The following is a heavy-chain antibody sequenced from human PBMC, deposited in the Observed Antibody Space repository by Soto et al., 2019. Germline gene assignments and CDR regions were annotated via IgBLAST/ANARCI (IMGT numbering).Heavy chain of an antibody. CDR3: ARQRQWLPNRYYYYGMDV. CDR1: GGSISSYY. CDR2: IYYSGST. D-gene: IGHD6-19*01. J-gene: IGHJ6*02. V-gene: IGHV4-59*08. Sequence: QVQLQESGPGLVKPSETLSLTCTVSGGSISSYYWSWIRQPPGKGLEWIGYIYYSGSTNYNPTLKSRVTISVDTSNNQFSRKLSSVTAADTAVYYFARQRQWLPNRYYYYGMDVWGQGTTVTVSS.